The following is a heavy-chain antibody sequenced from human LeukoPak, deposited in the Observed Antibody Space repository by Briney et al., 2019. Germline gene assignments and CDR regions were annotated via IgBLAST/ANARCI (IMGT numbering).Heavy chain of an antibody. V-gene: IGHV1-2*02. CDR1: GYTFTGHY. CDR3: ARVVYAPPPKPEYNWFDP. J-gene: IGHJ5*02. D-gene: IGHD2-8*01. CDR2: INPNSGGT. Sequence: GASVKVSCKASGYTFTGHYMHWVRQAPGQGLEWMGWINPNSGGTKYAQNFQGRVTMTRDTSISTAYMELSRLTSDDTAVYYCARVVYAPPPKPEYNWFDPWGQGTLVTVSS.